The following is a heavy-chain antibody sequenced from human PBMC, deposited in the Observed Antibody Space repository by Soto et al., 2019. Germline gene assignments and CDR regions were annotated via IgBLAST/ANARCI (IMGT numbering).Heavy chain of an antibody. J-gene: IGHJ4*02. CDR2: ISYDGKNK. CDR3: ARSMLLVGITTAYFDY. Sequence: QVQLAESGGGVVQPGGSLRLSCAASGFNFSAYTINWVRQVPGKGLEWLAVISYDGKNKYYADSLRGRFTISRDNSENTVNLQMSSLRTEDTATYYCARSMLLVGITTAYFDYWGQGTLVTVSS. D-gene: IGHD3-22*01. V-gene: IGHV3-30*04. CDR1: GFNFSAYT.